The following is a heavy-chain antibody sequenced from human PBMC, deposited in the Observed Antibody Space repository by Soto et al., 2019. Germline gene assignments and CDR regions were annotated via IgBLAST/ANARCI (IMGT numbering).Heavy chain of an antibody. Sequence: EVQLLESGGGLVQPGGSLRLSCAASGFTFSSYAMSWVRQAPGKGLEWVSGISGSGGSTYYSDSVKGRFTISRDNSKNTQYLQMNSLRAEDTALYYCAKYQLELRWGQGTLVTDSS. CDR2: ISGSGGST. D-gene: IGHD1-7*01. CDR1: GFTFSSYA. CDR3: AKYQLELR. J-gene: IGHJ4*02. V-gene: IGHV3-23*01.